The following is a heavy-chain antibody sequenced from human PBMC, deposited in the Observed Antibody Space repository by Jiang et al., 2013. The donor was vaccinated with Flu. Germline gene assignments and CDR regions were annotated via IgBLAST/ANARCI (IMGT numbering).Heavy chain of an antibody. Sequence: GTFSSYAISWVRQAPGQGLEWMGGIIPIFGTANYAQKFQGRVTITADESTSTAYMELSSLRSEDTAVYYCARVGGKAAVTAGFDYWGQGTLVTVSS. D-gene: IGHD4-17*01. V-gene: IGHV1-69*01. CDR2: IIPIFGTA. CDR1: GTFSSYA. J-gene: IGHJ4*02. CDR3: ARVGGKAAVTAGFDY.